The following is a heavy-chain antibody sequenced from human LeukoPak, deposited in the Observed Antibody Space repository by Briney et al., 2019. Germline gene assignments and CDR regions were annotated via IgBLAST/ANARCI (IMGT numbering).Heavy chain of an antibody. Sequence: PSETLTLTCTVSGDPMSRYYWSWIRQPPGKGLEWIGYIYYSGSTNYNPSLKSRVAISVDTSKNQFSLKLSSVTAADTAVYYCARAVVEMATIWSDAFDIWGQGTMVTVSS. D-gene: IGHD5-24*01. J-gene: IGHJ3*02. CDR2: IYYSGST. CDR3: ARAVVEMATIWSDAFDI. V-gene: IGHV4-59*01. CDR1: GDPMSRYY.